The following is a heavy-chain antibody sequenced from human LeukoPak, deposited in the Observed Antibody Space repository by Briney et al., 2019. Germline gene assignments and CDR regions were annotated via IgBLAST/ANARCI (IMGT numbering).Heavy chain of an antibody. Sequence: GGTLRLPCAASGFTFSSYAMSWVRQAPGKGLELVAAISGSGDNTHSADSVKGRFTISRDNSKNTLYLEMNSLRAEDTAIYYCAKLAHGWYDFTYFDYWGQGTLVTVSS. CDR1: GFTFSSYA. J-gene: IGHJ4*02. D-gene: IGHD6-19*01. CDR3: AKLAHGWYDFTYFDY. CDR2: ISGSGDNT. V-gene: IGHV3-23*01.